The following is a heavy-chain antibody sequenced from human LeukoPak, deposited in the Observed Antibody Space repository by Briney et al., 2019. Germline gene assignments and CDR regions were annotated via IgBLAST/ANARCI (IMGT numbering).Heavy chain of an antibody. J-gene: IGHJ4*02. Sequence: PGGSLRLSCAVSGFTFSNYAMSWVRQAPGKGLEWVSGIDGSGGSTYYADSVKGRFTISRDNSKNTLYLQMGSLRSEDTAVYYCARDFFPIADSTWYEIGYWGQGTLVTVSS. D-gene: IGHD2-21*01. CDR2: IDGSGGST. CDR1: GFTFSNYA. V-gene: IGHV3-23*01. CDR3: ARDFFPIADSTWYEIGY.